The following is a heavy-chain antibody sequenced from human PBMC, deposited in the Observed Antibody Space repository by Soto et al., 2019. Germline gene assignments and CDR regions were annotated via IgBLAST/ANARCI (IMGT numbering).Heavy chain of an antibody. CDR2: ISAYNGNT. J-gene: IGHJ4*02. CDR1: GYTLTELS. V-gene: IGHV1-18*01. D-gene: IGHD1-26*01. CDR3: ARDPGELPPDY. Sequence: GASVKVSCKVSGYTLTELSMHWVRQAPGKGLEWMGWISAYNGNTNYAQKLQGRVTMTTDTSTSTAYMELRSLRSDDTAVYYCARDPGELPPDYWGQGTLVTVSS.